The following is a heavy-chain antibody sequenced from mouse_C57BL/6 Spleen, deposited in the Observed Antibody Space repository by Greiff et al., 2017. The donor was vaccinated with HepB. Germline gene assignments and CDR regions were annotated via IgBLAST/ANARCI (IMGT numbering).Heavy chain of an antibody. V-gene: IGHV1-81*01. J-gene: IGHJ3*01. D-gene: IGHD4-1*01. CDR2: IYPRSGNT. CDR3: ATNWDDWFAY. CDR1: GYTFTSYG. Sequence: QVQLKQSGAELARPGASVKLSCKASGYTFTSYGISWVKQRTGQGLEWIGEIYPRSGNTYYNEKFKGKATLTADKSSSTAYMELRSLTSEDSAVYFCATNWDDWFAYWGQGTLVTVSA.